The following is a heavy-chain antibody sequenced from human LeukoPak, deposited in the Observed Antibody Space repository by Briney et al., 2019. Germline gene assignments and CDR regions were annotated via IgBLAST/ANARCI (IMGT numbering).Heavy chain of an antibody. CDR2: ISTSSNYI. CDR1: GFTFSSYN. D-gene: IGHD1-26*01. V-gene: IGHV3-21*01. J-gene: IGHJ4*02. Sequence: SGGSLRLSGTVSGFTFSSYNMNWVRQAPGKGLEWVSSISTSSNYIYYADSVKGRFTISRDNAKNSLYLQMNSLRAEDTAVYYCARELFSGSYLDSWGQGTLVTVSS. CDR3: ARELFSGSYLDS.